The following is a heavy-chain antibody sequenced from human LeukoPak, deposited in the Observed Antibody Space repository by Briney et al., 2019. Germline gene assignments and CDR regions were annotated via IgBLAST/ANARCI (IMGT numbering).Heavy chain of an antibody. J-gene: IGHJ3*02. CDR1: GGSISSYA. D-gene: IGHD3-22*01. CDR2: IYYSGST. CDR3: ARENYYDSSGYKGDAFDI. V-gene: IGHV4-59*01. Sequence: SETLSLTCTVSGGSISSYAWSWIRQTPGKGLEWIGYIYYSGSTDYNPSLKSRVTISVDTSKNQFSLKLSSVTAADTAVYYCARENYYDSSGYKGDAFDIWGQGTMVTVSS.